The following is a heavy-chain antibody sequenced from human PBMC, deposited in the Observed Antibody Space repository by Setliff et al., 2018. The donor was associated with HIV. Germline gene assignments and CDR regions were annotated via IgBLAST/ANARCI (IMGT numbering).Heavy chain of an antibody. CDR3: ARRAVQDGSITSSNWFDP. CDR1: GGSISSSSYY. CDR2: IYTSGST. V-gene: IGHV4-61*05. D-gene: IGHD2-2*01. Sequence: SETLSLTCTVSGGSISSSSYYWNWIRQPPGKGLEWIGYIYTSGSTNYNPSLKSRVTISADSSKHQFSLKLNSVTAADTAVYYCARRAVQDGSITSSNWFDPWGQGTLVTVSS. J-gene: IGHJ5*02.